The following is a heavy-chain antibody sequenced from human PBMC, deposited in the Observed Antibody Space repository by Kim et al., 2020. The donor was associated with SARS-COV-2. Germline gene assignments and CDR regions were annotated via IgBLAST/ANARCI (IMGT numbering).Heavy chain of an antibody. CDR1: GGSISSSSYY. V-gene: IGHV4-39*01. D-gene: IGHD3-22*01. CDR2: IYYSGST. Sequence: SETLSLTCTVSGGSISSSSYYWGWIRQPPGKGLEWIGSIYYSGSTYYNPSLKSRVTISVDTSKNQFSLKLSSVTAADTAVYYCAGSMEDRGTYYYDSSAFAFDIWGQGTMVTVSS. CDR3: AGSMEDRGTYYYDSSAFAFDI. J-gene: IGHJ3*02.